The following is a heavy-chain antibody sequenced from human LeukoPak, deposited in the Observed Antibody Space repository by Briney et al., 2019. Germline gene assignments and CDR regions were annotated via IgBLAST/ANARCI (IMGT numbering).Heavy chain of an antibody. CDR3: ARDHWQGGDSSGLFDY. V-gene: IGHV1-18*01. CDR2: ISAYNGNT. D-gene: IGHD3-22*01. Sequence: ASVKVSCKASGYTFNNYGISWVRQASGQGLEWMGWISAYNGNTNYAQKFQNRLTLRTDTSTSTAYMELSSLRSEDTAVYYCARDHWQGGDSSGLFDYWGQGTLVTVSS. J-gene: IGHJ4*02. CDR1: GYTFNNYG.